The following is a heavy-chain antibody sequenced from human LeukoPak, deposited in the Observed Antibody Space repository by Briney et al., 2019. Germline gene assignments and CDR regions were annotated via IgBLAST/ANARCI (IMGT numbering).Heavy chain of an antibody. D-gene: IGHD3-3*01. CDR3: ARFTYYDFWSYGGTFDY. J-gene: IGHJ4*02. Sequence: GGFLRLSCAASGFTFSSYSMDWVRQAPGKGLEWVSSISSSSSYIYYADSVKGRFTISRDNAKNSLYLQMNSLRAEDTAVYYCARFTYYDFWSYGGTFDYWGQGTLVTVSS. CDR1: GFTFSSYS. V-gene: IGHV3-21*01. CDR2: ISSSSSYI.